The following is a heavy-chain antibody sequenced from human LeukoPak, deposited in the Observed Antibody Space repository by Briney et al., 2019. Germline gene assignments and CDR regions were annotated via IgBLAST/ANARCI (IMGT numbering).Heavy chain of an antibody. D-gene: IGHD3-22*01. CDR1: GYSISSGYY. V-gene: IGHV4-38-2*01. CDR3: ARAYDSSGNDY. J-gene: IGHJ4*02. CDR2: FYHSGST. Sequence: PSETLSLTCAVSGYSISSGYYWGWIRQPPGKGLEWIGRFYHSGSTYYNPSLKSRVTISVDTSKNQFSLKLSSVTAADTAVYYCARAYDSSGNDYWGQGTLVTVSS.